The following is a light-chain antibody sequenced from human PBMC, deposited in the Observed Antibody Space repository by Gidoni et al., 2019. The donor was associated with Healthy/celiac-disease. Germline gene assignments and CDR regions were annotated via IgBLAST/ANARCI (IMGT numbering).Light chain of an antibody. CDR2: GAS. J-gene: IGKJ1*01. CDR3: QQYNNWWT. Sequence: EIVMTQSPAILSVSPGERAYLSCRASQSVSSNLAWYQQKPGQAPRLLIYGASTRATGIPARFSGSGSGTEFTLTISSLQSEDFAVYYCQQYNNWWTFGQGTKVEIK. CDR1: QSVSSN. V-gene: IGKV3-15*01.